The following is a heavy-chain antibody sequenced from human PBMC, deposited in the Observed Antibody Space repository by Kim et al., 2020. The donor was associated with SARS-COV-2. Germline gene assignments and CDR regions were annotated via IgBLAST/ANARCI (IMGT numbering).Heavy chain of an antibody. CDR2: IKQDGSEK. J-gene: IGHJ6*02. D-gene: IGHD1-26*01. Sequence: GGSLRLSCAASGFTFSSYWMSWVRQAPGKGLEWVANIKQDGSEKYYVDSVKGRFTISRDNAKNSLYLQMNSLRAEDTAVYYCARESRSGSYYYYGMDVWGQGTTVTVSS. CDR3: ARESRSGSYYYYGMDV. V-gene: IGHV3-7*03. CDR1: GFTFSSYW.